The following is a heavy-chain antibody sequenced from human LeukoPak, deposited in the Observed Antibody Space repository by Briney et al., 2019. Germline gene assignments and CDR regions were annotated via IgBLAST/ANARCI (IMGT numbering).Heavy chain of an antibody. CDR2: IRSKAYGGTT. V-gene: IGHV3-49*04. CDR1: GFTFGDYV. D-gene: IGHD4-17*01. CDR3: ARDGDRLRGRRSDY. J-gene: IGHJ4*02. Sequence: GGSLTLSCTASGFTFGDYVMSWVRQAPGKGLEWVGFIRSKAYGGTTKNAASVKGRFTISRDDSRSIAYLQMNSLRAEDTAVYYCARDGDRLRGRRSDYWGQGPLVTVSS.